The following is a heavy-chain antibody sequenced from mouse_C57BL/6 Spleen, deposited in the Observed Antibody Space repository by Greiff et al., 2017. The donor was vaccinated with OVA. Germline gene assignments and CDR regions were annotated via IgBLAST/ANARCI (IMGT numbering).Heavy chain of an antibody. Sequence: QVQLQQPGAELVMPGASVKLSCKASGYTFTSYWMHWVMQRPGQGLEWIGEIDPSNSYTNYNQKFKGKSTLTVDKSSSTDYMQLSSLTSEDSAVYYCASRDGYTWFAYWGQGTLVTVSA. CDR1: GYTFTSYW. CDR3: ASRDGYTWFAY. CDR2: IDPSNSYT. J-gene: IGHJ3*01. V-gene: IGHV1-69*01. D-gene: IGHD2-3*01.